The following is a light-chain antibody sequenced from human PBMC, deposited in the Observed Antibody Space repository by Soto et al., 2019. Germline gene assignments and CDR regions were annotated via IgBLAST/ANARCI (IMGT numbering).Light chain of an antibody. V-gene: IGLV2-8*01. CDR2: DVS. CDR1: SSDVGAYNY. Sequence: QSVLAQPPSASGSPGQSVTISCTGTSSDVGAYNYVSWYQQHRGKAPKVIIYDVSQRPSGIPDRFSGSKSGNTASLTVSGLQAEDEAVYYCNSFAGSAHVVFGGGTKVIVL. J-gene: IGLJ2*01. CDR3: NSFAGSAHVV.